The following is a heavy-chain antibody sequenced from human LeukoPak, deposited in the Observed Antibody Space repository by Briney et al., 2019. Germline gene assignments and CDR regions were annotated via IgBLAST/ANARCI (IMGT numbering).Heavy chain of an antibody. V-gene: IGHV1-69*05. D-gene: IGHD3-3*01. J-gene: IGHJ4*02. CDR2: IIPIFGTA. CDR3: ARSITIFGVVPYFDY. Sequence: VASVKVSCKASGGTFSSYAISWVRQAPGHGLEWMGGIIPIFGTANYAQKFQGRVTITTDESTSTAYMELSSLRSEDTAVYYCARSITIFGVVPYFDYWGQGTLVTVSS. CDR1: GGTFSSYA.